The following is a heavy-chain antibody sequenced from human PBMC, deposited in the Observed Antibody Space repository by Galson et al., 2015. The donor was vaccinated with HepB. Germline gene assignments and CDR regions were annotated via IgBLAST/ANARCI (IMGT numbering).Heavy chain of an antibody. D-gene: IGHD3-3*01. J-gene: IGHJ6*02. V-gene: IGHV1-69*13. CDR2: IIPIFGTA. CDR1: GGTFSSYA. CDR3: ARDTRTAIFGVVILEGSYGMDV. Sequence: SVKVSCKASGGTFSSYAISWVQQAPGQGLEWMGGIIPIFGTANYAQKFQGRVTITADESTSTAYMELSSLRSEDTAVYYCARDTRTAIFGVVILEGSYGMDVWGQGTTVTVSS.